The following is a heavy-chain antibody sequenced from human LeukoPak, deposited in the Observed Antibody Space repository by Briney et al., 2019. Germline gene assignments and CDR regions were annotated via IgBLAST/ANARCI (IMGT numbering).Heavy chain of an antibody. J-gene: IGHJ6*02. CDR3: ARDAPYSSGWYYYGMDV. D-gene: IGHD6-19*01. CDR1: GYSFTSYW. CDR2: IDPSDSYT. Sequence: GESLKISCKGSGYSFTSYWISWVRQMPGKGLEWMGRIDPSDSYTNYSPPFQGHVTISADKSISTAYLQWSSLKASDTAMYYCARDAPYSSGWYYYGMDVWGQGTTVTVSS. V-gene: IGHV5-10-1*01.